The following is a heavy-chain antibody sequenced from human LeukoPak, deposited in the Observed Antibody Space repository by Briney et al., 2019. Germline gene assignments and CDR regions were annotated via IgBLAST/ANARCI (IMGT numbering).Heavy chain of an antibody. V-gene: IGHV1-18*01. CDR1: GYTFTNYG. CDR3: AGGRTDIVVVPATLRNYYFDY. D-gene: IGHD2-2*01. CDR2: ISAYNGNT. Sequence: ASVKVSCKASGYTFTNYGITWVRQAPGQGLEWMGWISAYNGNTNYAQKLQGRVTMTTDTSTSTAYMELRSLRSDDTAVYYCAGGRTDIVVVPATLRNYYFDYWGQGTLVTVSS. J-gene: IGHJ4*02.